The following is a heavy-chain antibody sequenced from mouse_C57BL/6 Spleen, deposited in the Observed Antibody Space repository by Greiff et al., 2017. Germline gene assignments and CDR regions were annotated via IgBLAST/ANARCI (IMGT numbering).Heavy chain of an antibody. J-gene: IGHJ3*01. Sequence: VQLQQSGAELVKPGASVQMSCKASGYTFTSYWITWVKQRPGQGLEWIGDIYPGSGSTNYNEKFKSKATLPVDTSSRTAYMQLSRLTSEDSAVYYCASRDGYWWFAYWGQGTLVTVSA. V-gene: IGHV1-55*01. CDR2: IYPGSGST. D-gene: IGHD2-3*01. CDR1: GYTFTSYW. CDR3: ASRDGYWWFAY.